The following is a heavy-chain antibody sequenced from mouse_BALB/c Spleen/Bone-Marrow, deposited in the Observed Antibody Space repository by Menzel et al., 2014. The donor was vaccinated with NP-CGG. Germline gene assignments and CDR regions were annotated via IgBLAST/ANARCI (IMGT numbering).Heavy chain of an antibody. D-gene: IGHD1-2*01. CDR3: ARDYYCFFAY. CDR2: IRNKANGYTT. CDR1: GFTFTDYY. V-gene: IGHV7-3*02. J-gene: IGHJ3*01. Sequence: EVKLVESGGGLVQPGGSLRLSCATSGFTFTDYYMSWVRQPPGKALEWLGFIRNKANGYTTEYSASVKGRFTISRDNSQSILYLQMNTLRAEDSATYYCARDYYCFFAYWGQGTLVTVSA.